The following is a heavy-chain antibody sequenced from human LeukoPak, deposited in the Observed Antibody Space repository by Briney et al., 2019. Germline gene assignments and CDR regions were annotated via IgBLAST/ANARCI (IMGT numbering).Heavy chain of an antibody. J-gene: IGHJ4*02. V-gene: IGHV3-43*01. CDR2: ISWDGGST. CDR3: AKGPPYYYGSGSYSWSFDY. D-gene: IGHD3-10*01. CDR1: GFTFDDYT. Sequence: GGSLRLSCAASGFTFDDYTMHWVRQAPGKGLEWVSLISWDGGSTYYADSVKGRFTISRDNSKNSLYLQMNSLRTEDTALYYCAKGPPYYYGSGSYSWSFDYWGQGTLVTVSS.